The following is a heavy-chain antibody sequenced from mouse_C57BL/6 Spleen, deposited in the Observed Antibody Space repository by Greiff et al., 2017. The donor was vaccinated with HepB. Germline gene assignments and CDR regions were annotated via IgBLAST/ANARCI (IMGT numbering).Heavy chain of an antibody. CDR3: AESDYGSSYSYAMDY. CDR2: IYPGDGDT. V-gene: IGHV1-82*01. Sequence: QVQLKQSGPELVKPGASVKISCKASGYAFSSSWMNWVKQRPGKGLEWIGRIYPGDGDTNYNGKFKGKATLTADKSSSTAYMQLSSLTSEDSAVYFCAESDYGSSYSYAMDYWGQGTSVTVSS. J-gene: IGHJ4*01. CDR1: GYAFSSSW. D-gene: IGHD1-1*01.